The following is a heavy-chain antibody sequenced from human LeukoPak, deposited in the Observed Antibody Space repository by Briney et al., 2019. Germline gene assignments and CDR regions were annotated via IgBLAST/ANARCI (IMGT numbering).Heavy chain of an antibody. V-gene: IGHV3-7*01. CDR1: GVTFRSYW. J-gene: IGHJ4*02. Sequence: PGGSLRLSCAASGVTFRSYWMTWVRQAPTKGLEWVANIKEDGSEKYYVDSVKGRFTISRDNAKNSLYLQINSLRAEDTAVYYCARDQFSGYYDYWGQGTLVTVSS. CDR3: ARDQFSGYYDY. CDR2: IKEDGSEK. D-gene: IGHD3-22*01.